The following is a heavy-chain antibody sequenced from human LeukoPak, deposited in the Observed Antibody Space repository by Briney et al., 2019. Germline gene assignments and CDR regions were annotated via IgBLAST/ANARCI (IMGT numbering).Heavy chain of an antibody. CDR1: GDSISSSTYY. Sequence: SSETLSLTCTLPGDSISSSTYYSGWIRQPPGKGLEWLGSIYYSGNPYYYPSLRGRVTISVDTSKNQLSLMLSSVSAADTAVYYCASGWSVGATTSIDYWGQGTLVTVSS. CDR2: IYYSGNP. D-gene: IGHD1-26*01. CDR3: ASGWSVGATTSIDY. J-gene: IGHJ4*02. V-gene: IGHV4-39*01.